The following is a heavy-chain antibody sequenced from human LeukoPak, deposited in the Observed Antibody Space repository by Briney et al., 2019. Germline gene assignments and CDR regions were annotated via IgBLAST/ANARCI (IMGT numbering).Heavy chain of an antibody. J-gene: IGHJ4*02. Sequence: ASVKVSCKASGYTFTGYDINWVRQATGQGLEWVGWMNPNSGNTGYAQKFQGRVTMTRNTSISTAYMELSSLRSEDTAVYYCARGYDYAPLGTPDYWGQGTLVTVSS. CDR3: ARGYDYAPLGTPDY. CDR2: MNPNSGNT. D-gene: IGHD3-16*01. CDR1: GYTFTGYD. V-gene: IGHV1-8*01.